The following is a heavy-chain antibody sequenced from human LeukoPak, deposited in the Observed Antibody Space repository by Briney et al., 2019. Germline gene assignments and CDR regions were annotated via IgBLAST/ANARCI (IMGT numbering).Heavy chain of an antibody. D-gene: IGHD3-10*01. J-gene: IGHJ4*02. CDR3: ARGKVVTMVRGVIITYFDY. Sequence: ASVKVSCKASGYTFTIYGISWVRQAPAQGLEWMGWISAYNGNTNYAQKLQGRVTMTTDTSTSTAYMELRSLRSDDTAVYCCARGKVVTMVRGVIITYFDYWGQGTLVTVSS. CDR2: ISAYNGNT. V-gene: IGHV1-18*01. CDR1: GYTFTIYG.